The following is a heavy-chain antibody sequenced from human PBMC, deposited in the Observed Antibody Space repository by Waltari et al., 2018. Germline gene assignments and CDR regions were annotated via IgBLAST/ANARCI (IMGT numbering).Heavy chain of an antibody. CDR1: GFPFSKFW. D-gene: IGHD2-21*02. Sequence: EVQLVESGGGLVQPGGSLRLSCAASGFPFSKFWIHWVRQIPGKGLMWVSRINGDGSSATYADSVKGRFTISRDNAKNTLYLQMNTLRPEDTALYYCASSLTRMCYFDYWGQGTLVTVSS. CDR2: INGDGSSA. V-gene: IGHV3-74*01. CDR3: ASSLTRMCYFDY. J-gene: IGHJ4*02.